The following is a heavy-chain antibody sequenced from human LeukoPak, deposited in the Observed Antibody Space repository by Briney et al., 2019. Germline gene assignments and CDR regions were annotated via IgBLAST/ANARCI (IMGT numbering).Heavy chain of an antibody. Sequence: SETLSLTCTVSGGSISSYDWSWIRQPPGKGLGWSGYIYYSGSTNYNPSLKSRGTLSVDTSKNQSSLKLSSVTAADTAVYYCARATQDDLWSGHYYYYYYMDVRGKGTPGTVSS. D-gene: IGHD3-3*01. J-gene: IGHJ6*03. V-gene: IGHV4-59*01. CDR1: GGSISSYD. CDR2: IYYSGST. CDR3: ARATQDDLWSGHYYYYYYMDV.